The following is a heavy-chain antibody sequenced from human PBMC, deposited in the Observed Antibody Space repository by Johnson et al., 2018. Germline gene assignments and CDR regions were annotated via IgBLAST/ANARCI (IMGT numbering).Heavy chain of an antibody. CDR1: GFTFSSYG. CDR3: AREAAAGPERKYDYYGMDV. J-gene: IGHJ6*02. V-gene: IGHV3-33*01. CDR2: IWYDGSNK. D-gene: IGHD6-13*01. Sequence: VQLLESGGGVVQPGRSLRLSCAASGFTFSSYGMHWVRQAPGKGLEWVAVIWYDGSNKYYADSVKGRFTISRDNSKNTLYLQMNSLRAEDTAVYYCAREAAAGPERKYDYYGMDVWGQGTTVTVSS.